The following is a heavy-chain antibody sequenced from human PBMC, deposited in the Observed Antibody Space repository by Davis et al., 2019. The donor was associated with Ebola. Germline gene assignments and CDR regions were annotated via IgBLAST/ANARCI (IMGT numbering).Heavy chain of an antibody. V-gene: IGHV2-5*02. J-gene: IGHJ4*02. CDR1: GFSLSDSQVG. Sequence: SGPTLVKPPQTLTLTCAFSGFSLSDSQVGIAWFRQSPGKAPEWLALIYWDEDKRYRSSLESRLTITKDPSKDQVVLTMTNMDPVDTATYYCAHKSLPAAFFDSWGQGVLVTVS. D-gene: IGHD2-2*01. CDR2: IYWDEDK. CDR3: AHKSLPAAFFDS.